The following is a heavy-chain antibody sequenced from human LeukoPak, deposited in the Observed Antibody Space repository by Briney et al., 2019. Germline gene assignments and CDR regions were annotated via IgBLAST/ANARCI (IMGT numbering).Heavy chain of an antibody. CDR1: GFTFSSYA. CDR3: AKDQSIVGATTSDY. Sequence: GGSLRLSCAASGFTFSSYAMSWVRQAPGKGLEWVSAISGSGGSTYYADSVKGRFTISRENSRNTLYLQMNSLRAEDTAVYYCAKDQSIVGATTSDYWGQGTLVTVSS. D-gene: IGHD1-26*01. J-gene: IGHJ4*02. CDR2: ISGSGGST. V-gene: IGHV3-23*01.